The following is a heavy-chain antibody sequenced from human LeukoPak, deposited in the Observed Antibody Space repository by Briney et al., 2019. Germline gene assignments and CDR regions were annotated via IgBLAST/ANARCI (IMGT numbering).Heavy chain of an antibody. D-gene: IGHD3-22*01. CDR3: AKDLGNYDLLTTFDY. V-gene: IGHV3-23*01. Sequence: PGGSLRLSCTASGYTFSSYAMSWVRQAPGKGLEWVSSISGCGGSTYYADSVKGRFTISRDNSKNTLYLQMSSLRAEDTAVYYCAKDLGNYDLLTTFDYWGEGTLVTVSS. CDR1: GYTFSSYA. CDR2: ISGCGGST. J-gene: IGHJ4*02.